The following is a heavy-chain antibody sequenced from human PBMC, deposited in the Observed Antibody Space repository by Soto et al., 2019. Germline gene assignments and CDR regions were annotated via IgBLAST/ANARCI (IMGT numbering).Heavy chain of an antibody. CDR1: GGTFGSYA. D-gene: IGHD2-2*01. V-gene: IGHV1-69*01. CDR3: ARSQGSSTSLEIYYYYYYGMDV. CDR2: IIPIPGTA. J-gene: IGHJ6*02. Sequence: QVQLVQSGAEVKKPGSSVKVSCKASGGTFGSYAISWVRQAPGQGLAWMGGIIPIPGTANYAQKFQGRVTIAADESTSTAYMELSSLRPADTAVYYCARSQGSSTSLEIYYYYYYGMDVWGQGTTVTVSS.